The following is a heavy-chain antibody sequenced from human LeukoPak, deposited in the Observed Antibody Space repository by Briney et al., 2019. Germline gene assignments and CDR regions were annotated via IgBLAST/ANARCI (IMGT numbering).Heavy chain of an antibody. J-gene: IGHJ4*02. CDR3: ARDHLITSAGHDY. Sequence: GGSLRLSCAASGFRFSDYWMSWVRQAPGKGLEWVANMNQGGSGEYYVDSVKGRFTISRDNAKNSLYLQMNSLRAEDTALYYCARDHLITSAGHDYWGQGTLVTVSS. CDR1: GFRFSDYW. CDR2: MNQGGSGE. V-gene: IGHV3-7*01. D-gene: IGHD6-13*01.